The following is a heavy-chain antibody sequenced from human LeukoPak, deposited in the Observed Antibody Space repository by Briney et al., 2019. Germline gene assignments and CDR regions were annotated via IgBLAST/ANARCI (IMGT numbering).Heavy chain of an antibody. V-gene: IGHV4-31*03. CDR1: GGSISSGGYY. J-gene: IGHJ6*02. CDR3: ARETRSYCSGGSCYSSYYYYYGMDV. Sequence: SETLSLTCTVSGGSISSGGYYWSWIRQHPGKGLEWIGCIYYSGSTYYNPSLKSRVTISVDTSKNQFSLKLSSVTAADTAVYYCARETRSYCSGGSCYSSYYYYYGMDVWGQGTTVTVSS. D-gene: IGHD2-15*01. CDR2: IYYSGST.